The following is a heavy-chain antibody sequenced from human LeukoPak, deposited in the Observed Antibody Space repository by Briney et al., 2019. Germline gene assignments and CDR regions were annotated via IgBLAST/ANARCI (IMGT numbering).Heavy chain of an antibody. V-gene: IGHV4-38-2*02. CDR2: IYHSGST. J-gene: IGHJ4*02. CDR3: ARAIEVGAMTPFDY. Sequence: PSETLSLTCTVSGYSISSAYHWGWIRQPPGKGLEWIGSIYHSGSTYYNPSLKSRVTISVDTSKNQFSLKLSSVTAADTAVYYCARAIEVGAMTPFDYWGQGTLVTVSS. CDR1: GYSISSAYH. D-gene: IGHD1-26*01.